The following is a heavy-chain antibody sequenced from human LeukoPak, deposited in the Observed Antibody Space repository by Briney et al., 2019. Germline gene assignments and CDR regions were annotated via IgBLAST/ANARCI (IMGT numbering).Heavy chain of an antibody. J-gene: IGHJ3*02. CDR2: ISSRSSYI. D-gene: IGHD3-9*01. V-gene: IGHV3-21*01. CDR1: GFTFSSYS. CDR3: AREADILTGYYDDAFDI. Sequence: GGSLRLSCAASGFTFSSYSMTWVRQAPGKGLEWVSSISSRSSYIYYADSAKGRFTISRDNAKNSLYLQMNSLRAEDTAVYYCAREADILTGYYDDAFDIWGQGTMVTVSS.